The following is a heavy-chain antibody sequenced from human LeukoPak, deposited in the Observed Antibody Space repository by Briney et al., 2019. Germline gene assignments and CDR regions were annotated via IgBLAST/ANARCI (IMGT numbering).Heavy chain of an antibody. J-gene: IGHJ5*02. D-gene: IGHD3-16*02. CDR1: GGTFSSYA. Sequence: ASVKVSCKASGGTFSSYAISWVRQAPGQGLEWMGGIIPIIGTANNAQKFQGRVTITADKSTTTDYMELSSLRSEDTAVYYCARDNSVGDIAWWFDPWGQGTLVTVSS. CDR3: ARDNSVGDIAWWFDP. V-gene: IGHV1-69*06. CDR2: IIPIIGTA.